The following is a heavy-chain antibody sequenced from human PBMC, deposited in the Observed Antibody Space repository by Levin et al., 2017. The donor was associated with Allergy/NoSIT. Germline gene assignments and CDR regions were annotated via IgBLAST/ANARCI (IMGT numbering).Heavy chain of an antibody. Sequence: PGGSLRLSCAASGFTFSSYALSWVRQAPGKGLEWVSSISGSGGYTYYADSVKGRFTISRDNSKNTHYLQMNSLRAEDTAVYYCAKEYSSGYLYFDYWGQGTLVTVSS. CDR2: ISGSGGYT. CDR1: GFTFSSYA. V-gene: IGHV3-23*01. D-gene: IGHD6-19*01. CDR3: AKEYSSGYLYFDY. J-gene: IGHJ4*02.